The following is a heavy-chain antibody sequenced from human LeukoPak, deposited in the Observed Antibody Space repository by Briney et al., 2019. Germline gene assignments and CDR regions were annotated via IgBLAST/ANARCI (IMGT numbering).Heavy chain of an antibody. CDR2: IYYSGST. Sequence: PSETLSLTCTVSGGSISSSSYYWSWIRQPPGKGLEWIGYIYYSGSTNYNPSLKSRVTISVDTSKNQFSLKLSSVTAADTAVYYCARSPLWFGDHDAFDIWGQGTMVTVSS. CDR1: GGSISSSSYY. D-gene: IGHD3-10*01. V-gene: IGHV4-61*01. CDR3: ARSPLWFGDHDAFDI. J-gene: IGHJ3*02.